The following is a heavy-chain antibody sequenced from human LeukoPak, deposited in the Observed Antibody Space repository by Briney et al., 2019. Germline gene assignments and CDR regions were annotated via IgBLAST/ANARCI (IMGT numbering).Heavy chain of an antibody. Sequence: GGSLRLSCAASGFTFSSYWMSWVRQAPGKGLEWVANIKQDGSEKYYVDSVKGRFTISRDNAKNSLYLQMNSLRAEDTAVYYCARDVEAAAGENGYWGQGTLVTVSS. J-gene: IGHJ4*02. D-gene: IGHD6-13*01. CDR3: ARDVEAAAGENGY. CDR2: IKQDGSEK. CDR1: GFTFSSYW. V-gene: IGHV3-7*01.